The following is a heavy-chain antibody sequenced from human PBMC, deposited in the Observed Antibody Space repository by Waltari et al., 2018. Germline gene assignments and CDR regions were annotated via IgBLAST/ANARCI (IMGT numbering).Heavy chain of an antibody. D-gene: IGHD6-6*01. CDR1: GDSISGSNYY. CDR3: ARDRPGTISSFDP. Sequence: QLQLQESGPGLVEPSETLSLTCTVSGDSISGSNYYWGWIRQPPGKGLEWIGSIYSGGSSYYNPSLKSRVTISVDTSKNQCSLKLNSVTAADAAVYFCARDRPGTISSFDPWGQGTLVTVSS. V-gene: IGHV4-39*07. CDR2: IYSGGSS. J-gene: IGHJ5*02.